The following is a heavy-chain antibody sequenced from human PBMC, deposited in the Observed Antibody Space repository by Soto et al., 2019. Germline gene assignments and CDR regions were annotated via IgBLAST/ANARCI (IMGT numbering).Heavy chain of an antibody. CDR1: GGSISSSSYY. D-gene: IGHD3-9*01. V-gene: IGHV4-39*01. J-gene: IGHJ5*02. CDR3: ARQALYVIFTGYSVSQNWFDP. CDR2: ISYSGST. Sequence: QLQLQESGPGLVKPSETLSLTCTVSGGSISSSSYYWGWIRQPPGKGLEWVGSISYSGSTYYNPSLKSRVTISVDTSKNQFSLTLSSVSAADTAVYYCARQALYVIFTGYSVSQNWFDPWGQGTLVTVSS.